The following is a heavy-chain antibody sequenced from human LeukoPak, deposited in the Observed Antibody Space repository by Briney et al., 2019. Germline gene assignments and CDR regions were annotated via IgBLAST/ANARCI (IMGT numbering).Heavy chain of an antibody. D-gene: IGHD3-16*01. CDR2: IYYSGST. V-gene: IGHV4-31*03. Sequence: SQTLSLTCTVSGGSISSGGYDWSRIRQHPGKGLEWVGYIYYSGSTYYNPSLKSRVTISVDTSKNQFSLKLSSVTAADTAVYYCARDRRLWSRYYYGMDVWGQGTTVTVSS. CDR3: ARDRRLWSRYYYGMDV. J-gene: IGHJ6*02. CDR1: GGSISSGGYD.